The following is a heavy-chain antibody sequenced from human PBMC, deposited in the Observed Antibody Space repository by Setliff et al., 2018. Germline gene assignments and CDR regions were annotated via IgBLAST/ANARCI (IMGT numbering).Heavy chain of an antibody. CDR3: TRLVEFPLEKGLPYDPKDH. CDR1: GYAFPFYY. Sequence: ASVKVSCKTSGYAFPFYYLHXGGIXXXKXIEWMGRINPXRXGTKYAHRFQGRVTMTRDTSITPXDMELNILRSDDTAMYYCTRLVEFPLEKGLPYDPKDHXGQGTLVTVSS. J-gene: IGHJ4*02. CDR2: INPXRXGT. D-gene: IGHD3-10*01. V-gene: IGHV1-2*06.